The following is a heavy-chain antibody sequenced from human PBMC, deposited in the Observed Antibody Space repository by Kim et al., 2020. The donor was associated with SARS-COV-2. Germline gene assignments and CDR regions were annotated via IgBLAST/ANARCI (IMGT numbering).Heavy chain of an antibody. V-gene: IGHV1-69*13. CDR2: IITIFGTA. D-gene: IGHD3-10*01. Sequence: SVKVSCKASGGTFSSYAISWVRQAPGQGLEWMGGIITIFGTANYAQKFQGRVTITADESTSTAYMELSSLRSEDTAVYYCARGGNYYGSGSPNWFDPWGQGTLVTVSS. J-gene: IGHJ5*02. CDR3: ARGGNYYGSGSPNWFDP. CDR1: GGTFSSYA.